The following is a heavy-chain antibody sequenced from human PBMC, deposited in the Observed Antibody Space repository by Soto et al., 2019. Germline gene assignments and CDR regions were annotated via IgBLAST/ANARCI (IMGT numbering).Heavy chain of an antibody. D-gene: IGHD3-3*01. Sequence: QVQLQQWGAGLLKPSETLSLTCAVYGGSFSGYYWSWIRQPPGKGLEWIGEINHSGSTNYNPSLMSRVTSSVDTAKNQFSRKRSSVTAADTAVYYWARAPIFGVVRAYLVWFDPWGQGTLVTVSS. V-gene: IGHV4-34*01. CDR2: INHSGST. J-gene: IGHJ5*02. CDR1: GGSFSGYY. CDR3: ARAPIFGVVRAYLVWFDP.